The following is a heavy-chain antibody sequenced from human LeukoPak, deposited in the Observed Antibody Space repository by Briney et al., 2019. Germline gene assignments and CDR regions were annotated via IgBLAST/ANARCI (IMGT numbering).Heavy chain of an antibody. CDR1: GFTFSSYA. J-gene: IGHJ4*02. CDR3: VRKFATGD. V-gene: IGHV3-74*01. CDR2: VKSDGTAT. Sequence: GRSLRLSCAASGFTFSSYAMHWVRQAQGTGLVWVSSVKSDGTATNYADSVKGRFTISRDNAKNTLYLQMNSLRVEDTAVYYCVRKFATGDWGQGTLVTVSS. D-gene: IGHD1-14*01.